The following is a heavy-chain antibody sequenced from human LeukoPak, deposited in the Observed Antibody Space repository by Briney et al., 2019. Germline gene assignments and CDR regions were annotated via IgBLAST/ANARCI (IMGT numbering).Heavy chain of an antibody. CDR3: ARGPSSNFDY. V-gene: IGHV4-34*09. J-gene: IGHJ4*02. Sequence: SETLSLTCAVYGGSFSGYYWSWIRQPPGKGLEWIGYIYYSGSTYYNPSLKSRVTISVDTSKNQFSLKLSSVTAADTAVYYCARGPSSNFDYWGQGTLVTVSS. CDR1: GGSFSGYY. CDR2: IYYSGST.